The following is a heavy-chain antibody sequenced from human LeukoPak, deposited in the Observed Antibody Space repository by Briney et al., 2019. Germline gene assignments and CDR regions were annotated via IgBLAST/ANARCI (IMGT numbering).Heavy chain of an antibody. CDR1: GFTFSSYS. J-gene: IGHJ4*02. CDR3: ARAGYGDESFDY. V-gene: IGHV3-21*01. Sequence: PGGSPRLSCAVSGFTFSSYSMNWVRQAPGKGLEWVSSISSSSSYIYYADSVKGRFTISRDNAKNSLYLQMNSLRAEDTAVYYCARAGYGDESFDYWGQGTLVTVSS. D-gene: IGHD3-9*01. CDR2: ISSSSSYI.